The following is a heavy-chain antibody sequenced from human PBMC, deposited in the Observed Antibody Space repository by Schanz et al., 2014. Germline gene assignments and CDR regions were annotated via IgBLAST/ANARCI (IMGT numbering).Heavy chain of an antibody. Sequence: QVQLVQSGAEVKKPGASVKVSCKASGYTFTGHYMHWVRQAPGQGLEWMGRINPNSGGTNYAQKFQGRVTMTGDTSPSTAYMELRRLRSDDTAIYYCARDGHSSNWRSYFFYGLDVWGQGTTVTVSS. J-gene: IGHJ6*02. CDR1: GYTFTGHY. CDR3: ARDGHSSNWRSYFFYGLDV. V-gene: IGHV1-2*06. CDR2: INPNSGGT. D-gene: IGHD6-13*01.